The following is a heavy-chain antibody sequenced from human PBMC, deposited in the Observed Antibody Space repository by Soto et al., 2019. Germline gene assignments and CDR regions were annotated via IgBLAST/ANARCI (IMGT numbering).Heavy chain of an antibody. CDR3: AKGDGELLWFGELAVTDY. D-gene: IGHD3-10*01. CDR1: GDTFSSNA. Sequence: GGSLRLSCVDSGDTFSSNAMSWVRQAPGKGLEWVSGISASGGTIHEADSVKGRFTISRDSSKNTLYLQMNSLRAEDTAVYYCAKGDGELLWFGELAVTDYWGQGTLVTVSS. V-gene: IGHV3-23*01. CDR2: ISASGGTI. J-gene: IGHJ4*02.